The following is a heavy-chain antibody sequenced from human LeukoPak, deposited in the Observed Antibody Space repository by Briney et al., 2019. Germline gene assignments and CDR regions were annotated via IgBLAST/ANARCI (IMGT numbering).Heavy chain of an antibody. Sequence: GESLKISGKGSGYTYTKSWIAWVRQVPGKGLELMGIIYPFYSETRYSPSFQGQVTISVDKSISTAYLQWSSMKASDTAMYYCARQGCTTTSCHTIDYWGQGTLVTVSS. D-gene: IGHD2-2*02. J-gene: IGHJ4*02. CDR2: IYPFYSET. CDR1: GYTYTKSW. V-gene: IGHV5-51*01. CDR3: ARQGCTTTSCHTIDY.